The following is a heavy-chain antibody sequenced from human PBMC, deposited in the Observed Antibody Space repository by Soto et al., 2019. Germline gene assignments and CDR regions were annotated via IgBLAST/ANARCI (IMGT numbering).Heavy chain of an antibody. CDR3: AKWHNHDIAMFDY. CDR1: GFTFSSYA. J-gene: IGHJ4*02. CDR2: ISGSGGST. D-gene: IGHD5-12*01. Sequence: PGGSLRLSCAASGFTFSSYAMSWVRQAPGKGLEWVSAISGSGGSTYYADSVKGRFTISRDNSKNTLYLQMNSLRAEDTAIYYCAKWHNHDIAMFDYCGQGTLVTVSS. V-gene: IGHV3-23*01.